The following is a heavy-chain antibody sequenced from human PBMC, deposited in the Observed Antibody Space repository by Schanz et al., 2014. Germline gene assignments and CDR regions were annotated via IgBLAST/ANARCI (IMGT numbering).Heavy chain of an antibody. J-gene: IGHJ4*02. Sequence: QVQLVESGGTLVKPGGSLRLSCVVSGFTFSDYYMSWIRQAPGKGLEWVSYISSSSTIYYTDSVKGRFTISRDNAKNSVFLQMNGLRDEDTAVYYCATETYSSSWCFDYWGQGTLVTVSS. D-gene: IGHD6-13*01. V-gene: IGHV3-11*04. CDR3: ATETYSSSWCFDY. CDR2: ISSSSTI. CDR1: GFTFSDYY.